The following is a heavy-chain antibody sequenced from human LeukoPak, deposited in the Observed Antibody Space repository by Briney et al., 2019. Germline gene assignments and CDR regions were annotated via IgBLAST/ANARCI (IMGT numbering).Heavy chain of an antibody. CDR1: GGSFSGYY. Sequence: SETLSLTCAVYGGSFSGYYWSWIRQPPGKGLEWIGEINHSGSTNYNPSLKSRVTISVDTSKNQFSLKLSSVTAADTAVYYCATGRNCGGDCSNFDYWGQGTLVTVSS. V-gene: IGHV4-34*01. CDR2: INHSGST. J-gene: IGHJ4*02. D-gene: IGHD2-21*01. CDR3: ATGRNCGGDCSNFDY.